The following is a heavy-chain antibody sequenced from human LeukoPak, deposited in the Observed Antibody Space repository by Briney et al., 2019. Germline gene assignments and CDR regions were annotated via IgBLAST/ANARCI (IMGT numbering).Heavy chain of an antibody. Sequence: PGGSLRLSCAASGFTFSSSAMSWVRQVPGKGLEWVGFIRSKAFGETAEYAASVKGRFTISRDDSKSIAYLQMNSLKTEDTAVYYCTRDRGSSTLGDYWGQGTLVTVSS. CDR3: TRDRGSSTLGDY. CDR2: IRSKAFGETA. J-gene: IGHJ4*02. CDR1: GFTFSSSA. D-gene: IGHD7-27*01. V-gene: IGHV3-49*04.